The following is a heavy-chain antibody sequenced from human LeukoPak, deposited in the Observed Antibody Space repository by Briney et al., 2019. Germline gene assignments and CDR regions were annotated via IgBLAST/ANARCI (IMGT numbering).Heavy chain of an antibody. CDR3: AKDAYYFDTSDYP. J-gene: IGHJ1*01. CDR2: ITSTGGTT. Sequence: GGSLRLSCVASGFTFNNYAMSWVRQAPGKGLEWVSGITSTGGTTYYAVSVRGRFTISRDNFDNTLHLQMDSLRAEDTALYYCAKDAYYFDTSDYPWGQGTLVTVS. V-gene: IGHV3-23*01. CDR1: GFTFNNYA. D-gene: IGHD3-22*01.